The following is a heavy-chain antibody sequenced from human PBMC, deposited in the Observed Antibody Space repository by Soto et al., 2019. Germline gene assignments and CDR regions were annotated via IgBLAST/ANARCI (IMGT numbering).Heavy chain of an antibody. CDR2: ISFDGSNK. Sequence: QVQLVESGGGVVQPGRSLRLSCAASGFTFSSYAMHWVRQAPGKGLEWVALISFDGSNKYYADSVKGRFTISRDNSKNTLYLQMNSLRAEDTAVYYCAKDLFELERRGRMDVWGQGTTVTVSS. CDR3: AKDLFELERRGRMDV. V-gene: IGHV3-30*18. CDR1: GFTFSSYA. J-gene: IGHJ6*02. D-gene: IGHD1-1*01.